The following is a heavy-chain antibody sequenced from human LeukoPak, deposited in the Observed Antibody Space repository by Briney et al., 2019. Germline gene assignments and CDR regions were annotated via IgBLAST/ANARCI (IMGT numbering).Heavy chain of an antibody. J-gene: IGHJ5*02. CDR2: ISSSSSYI. D-gene: IGHD2-21*02. CDR3: ARDTAEGDPNWFDP. V-gene: IGHV3-21*01. CDR1: GFTFSSYS. Sequence: GGSLRLSCAASGFTFSSYSMNWVRQAPGKGLEWVSSISSSSSYIYYADSVKGRFTISRDNAKNSLYLQMNSLRAEDTAVYYCARDTAEGDPNWFDPWGQGTLVTVSS.